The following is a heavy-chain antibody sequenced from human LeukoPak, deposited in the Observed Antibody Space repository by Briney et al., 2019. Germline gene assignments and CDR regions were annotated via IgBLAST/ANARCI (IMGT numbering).Heavy chain of an antibody. Sequence: GGSLRLSCAASGFTFSSYEMNWVRQAPGKGLEWVSYISSSGSTIYYADSVKGGFTISRDNAKNSLYLQMNSLRAEDTAVYYCAREFSSFDSSDYWGQGTLVTVSS. J-gene: IGHJ4*02. CDR1: GFTFSSYE. V-gene: IGHV3-48*03. D-gene: IGHD3-22*01. CDR2: ISSSGSTI. CDR3: AREFSSFDSSDY.